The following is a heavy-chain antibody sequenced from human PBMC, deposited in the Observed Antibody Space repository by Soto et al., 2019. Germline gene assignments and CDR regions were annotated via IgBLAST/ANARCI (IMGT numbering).Heavy chain of an antibody. CDR1: GLTFSDYY. J-gene: IGHJ4*02. V-gene: IGHV3-11*01. Sequence: PGGSLRLSCAASGLTFSDYYMSWIRQAPGKGLEWVSYISSSGSTIYYADSVKGRFTISRDNAKNSLYLQMNSLRAEDTAVYYCARDWQYDSSGYLNYWGQGTLVTVSS. CDR3: ARDWQYDSSGYLNY. CDR2: ISSSGSTI. D-gene: IGHD3-22*01.